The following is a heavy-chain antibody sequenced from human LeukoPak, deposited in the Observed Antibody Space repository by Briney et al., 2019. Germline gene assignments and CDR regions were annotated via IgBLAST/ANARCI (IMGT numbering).Heavy chain of an antibody. J-gene: IGHJ5*02. CDR2: INNSGST. CDR1: GGSISSNNW. D-gene: IGHD3-10*01. V-gene: IGHV4-4*02. CDR3: ARAARRLLWFGELGSWFDP. Sequence: PSETLSLTCAVSGGSISSNNWWGWARHPPGKGLEWIGEINNSGSTNYNPSLKSRVTISVDTSKNQFSLKLSSVTAADTAVYYCARAARRLLWFGELGSWFDPWGQGTLVTVSS.